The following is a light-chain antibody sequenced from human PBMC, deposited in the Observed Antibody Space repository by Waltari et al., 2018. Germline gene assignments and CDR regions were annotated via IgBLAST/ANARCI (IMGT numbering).Light chain of an antibody. Sequence: QSALTQPASVSGSPGQSIPLPCTGTSSDVGGYNYVSWYQQHPGKAPKLMIYEVSNRPSGVSNRFSGSKSGNTASLTISGLQAEDEADYYCSSYTSSSTWVFGGGTKLTVL. V-gene: IGLV2-14*01. J-gene: IGLJ3*02. CDR2: EVS. CDR1: SSDVGGYNY. CDR3: SSYTSSSTWV.